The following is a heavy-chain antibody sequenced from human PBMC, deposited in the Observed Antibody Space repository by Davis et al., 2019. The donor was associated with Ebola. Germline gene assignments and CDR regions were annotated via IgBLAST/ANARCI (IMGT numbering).Heavy chain of an antibody. CDR2: ISHGGVT. V-gene: IGHV4-34*01. CDR1: DGSLIGYF. D-gene: IGHD2/OR15-2a*01. Sequence: GSLRLSCAIYDGSLIGYFWSWIRQPTGKGMEWIGQISHGGVTNYNPSLKSRLTISMDTSKNQFYLRLDSITAADAAVYYCARTSMTSISELGLGYNYFAPWGQGTRVTVST. CDR3: ARTSMTSISELGLGYNYFAP. J-gene: IGHJ5*02.